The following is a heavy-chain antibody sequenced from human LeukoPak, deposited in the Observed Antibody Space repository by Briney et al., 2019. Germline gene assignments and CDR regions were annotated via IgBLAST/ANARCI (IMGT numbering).Heavy chain of an antibody. V-gene: IGHV4-59*01. D-gene: IGHD6-13*01. CDR3: ARLHWVGGSWYEPYYYYYMDV. J-gene: IGHJ6*03. CDR1: GGSISSYY. CDR2: IYYSGST. Sequence: SETLSLTCTVSGGSISSYYWSWIRQPPGKGLEWIGYIYYSGSTNYNPSLKSRVAISVDTSKNQFSLKLSSVTAADTAVYYCARLHWVGGSWYEPYYYYYMDVWGKGTTVTVSS.